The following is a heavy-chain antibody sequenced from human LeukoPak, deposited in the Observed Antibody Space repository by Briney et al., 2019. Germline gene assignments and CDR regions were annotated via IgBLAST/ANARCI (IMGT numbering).Heavy chain of an antibody. V-gene: IGHV4-59*08. Sequence: SETLSLTCTVSGGSLSSYYWSWIRQPPGKGLEWIGYIYYSGSTNYNPSLKSRVTISVDTSKNQFSLKLSSVTAADTAVYYCTRIAVAGPPGYYYYYYMDVWGKGTTVTVSS. CDR2: IYYSGST. CDR1: GGSLSSYY. J-gene: IGHJ6*03. CDR3: TRIAVAGPPGYYYYYYMDV. D-gene: IGHD6-19*01.